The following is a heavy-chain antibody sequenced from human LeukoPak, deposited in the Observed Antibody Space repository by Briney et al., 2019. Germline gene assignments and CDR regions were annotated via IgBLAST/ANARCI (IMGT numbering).Heavy chain of an antibody. CDR1: GFTFDDYA. D-gene: IGHD3-22*01. CDR2: ISGDGGST. V-gene: IGHV3-43*02. CDR3: ANAYYYDSSGAFDY. Sequence: PGGSLRLSCAAYGFTFDDYAMHWVRQAPGKGLEWVSLISGDGGSTYYADSVKGRFTISRDNSKNSLYLQMNSLRTEDTALYYCANAYYYDSSGAFDYWGQGTLVTVSS. J-gene: IGHJ4*02.